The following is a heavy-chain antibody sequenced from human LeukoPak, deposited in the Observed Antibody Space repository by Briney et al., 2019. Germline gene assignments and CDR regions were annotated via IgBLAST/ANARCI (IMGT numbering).Heavy chain of an antibody. Sequence: GGSLRLSCAASGLTLSTCGMHWVRQAPGKGLEWVANIRQDGDTKYVDSVKGRFTISRDNAMNSLYLQMNSLRAEDTAIYYCARSLPYGTTWYGRSDFWGQGTLVTVSS. J-gene: IGHJ4*02. CDR3: ARSLPYGTTWYGRSDF. CDR1: GLTLSTCG. D-gene: IGHD6-13*01. V-gene: IGHV3-7*03. CDR2: IRQDGDTK.